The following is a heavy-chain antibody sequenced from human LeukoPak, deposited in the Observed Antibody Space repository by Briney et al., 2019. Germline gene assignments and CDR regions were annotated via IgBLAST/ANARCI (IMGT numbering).Heavy chain of an antibody. CDR2: IIPIFGTA. CDR1: GGTFSSYA. CDR3: ARVGTIFGVTSRYWFDP. V-gene: IGHV1-69*13. Sequence: ASVKVSCKASGGTFSSYAISWVRQAPGQGLEWMGGIIPIFGTANYAQKFQGRVTITADESTSTAYMELSSLRSEDTAVYYCARVGTIFGVTSRYWFDPWGQGTLVTVSS. J-gene: IGHJ5*02. D-gene: IGHD3-3*01.